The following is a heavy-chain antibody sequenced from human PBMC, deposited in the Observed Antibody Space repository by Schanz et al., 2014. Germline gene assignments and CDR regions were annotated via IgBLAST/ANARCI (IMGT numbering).Heavy chain of an antibody. V-gene: IGHV3-23*01. J-gene: IGHJ4*02. D-gene: IGHD3-10*01. Sequence: DVHLLESGGGLVQPGGSLRLSCAASGFTFSSYAMSWVRQAPGKGLEWVSAISGSGGSTYYADSVKGRFTISRDNSKNTLYLQMKSLRPEDTAVYYCARGGFGEVSYFDYWGQGTLVTVSS. CDR2: ISGSGGST. CDR1: GFTFSSYA. CDR3: ARGGFGEVSYFDY.